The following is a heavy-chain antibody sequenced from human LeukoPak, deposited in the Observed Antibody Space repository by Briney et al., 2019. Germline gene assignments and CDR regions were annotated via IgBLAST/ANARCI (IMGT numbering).Heavy chain of an antibody. V-gene: IGHV3-23*01. J-gene: IGHJ4*02. Sequence: GGSLRLSCAASGLSFTTFAMSWVHQGPARGLEWVSSMKGTGETFYADSVKGRFTLSRDSSRNTVHLQLNNLRVEDTAIYYCARASWVSTTDAVRWGQGTLVTVSS. CDR2: MKGTGET. D-gene: IGHD1-14*01. CDR1: GLSFTTFA. CDR3: ARASWVSTTDAVR.